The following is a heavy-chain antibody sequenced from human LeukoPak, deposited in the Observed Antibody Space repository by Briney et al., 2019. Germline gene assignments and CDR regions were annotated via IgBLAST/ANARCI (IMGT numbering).Heavy chain of an antibody. CDR3: ARDFLGIFGVVSSYDY. CDR2: INHSGST. CDR1: GGSFSGYY. D-gene: IGHD3-3*01. J-gene: IGHJ4*02. Sequence: PSETLSLTCAVYGGSFSGYYWSWIRQPPGKGLEWIGEINHSGSTNYNPSLKSRVTISVDTSKNQFSLKLSSVTAADTAVYYCARDFLGIFGVVSSYDYWGQGTLVTVSS. V-gene: IGHV4-34*01.